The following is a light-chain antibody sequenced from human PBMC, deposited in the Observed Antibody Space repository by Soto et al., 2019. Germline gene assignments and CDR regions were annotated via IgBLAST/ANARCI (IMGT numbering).Light chain of an antibody. CDR2: AAA. CDR3: QQRNKWPPVT. V-gene: IGKV3D-20*02. Sequence: EIVLTQSPGTLSLSPGERATLSCRASQGVNSNSLAWYQQKPGQAPRLLMYAAANRATGIPDRFSGSGSGTDFTLTISRLEPEDFAVYYCQQRNKWPPVTFGGGTRVEIK. CDR1: QGVNSNS. J-gene: IGKJ4*01.